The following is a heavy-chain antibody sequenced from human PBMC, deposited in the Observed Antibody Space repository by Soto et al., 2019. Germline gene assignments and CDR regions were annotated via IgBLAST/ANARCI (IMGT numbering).Heavy chain of an antibody. D-gene: IGHD1-26*01. V-gene: IGHV1-18*01. CDR3: ARSFEWELLAWSGYYFDY. CDR1: GYTFTSYG. CDR2: ISAYNGNT. J-gene: IGHJ4*02. Sequence: PKASVKVSCKASGYTFTSYGISWVRQAPGQGLEWMGWISAYNGNTNYAQKLQGRVTMTTDTSTSTAYMELRSLRSGDTAVYYCARSFEWELLAWSGYYFDYWGQGTLVTVSS.